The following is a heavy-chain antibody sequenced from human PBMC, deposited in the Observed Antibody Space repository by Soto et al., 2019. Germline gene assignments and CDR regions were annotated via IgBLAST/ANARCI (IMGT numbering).Heavy chain of an antibody. CDR2: IYPGDSNG. J-gene: IGHJ4*02. Sequence: GESLKISCNASGYSCTSYWIGWVRQMPGKGLEWMGIIYPGDSNGRYSPSFQGQVTMPADKSFRTAYLQWSSLKASDTAMYYCARLIRNPYYFDYWGQGTLVTVSS. V-gene: IGHV5-51*01. CDR3: ARLIRNPYYFDY. CDR1: GYSCTSYW. D-gene: IGHD1-1*01.